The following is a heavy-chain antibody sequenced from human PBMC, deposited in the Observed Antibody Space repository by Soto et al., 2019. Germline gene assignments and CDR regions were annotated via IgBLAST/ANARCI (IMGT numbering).Heavy chain of an antibody. CDR3: ARWETILGVVIHYGMDV. CDR1: GGSLSGYY. Sequence: PSETLSLTCAVYGGSLSGYYWSWVRQPPGKGLEWIGEINHSGSTNYNPSLKSRVTISVDTAKNQFSLKLSSGTAADTAVYDCARWETILGVVIHYGMDVWGQGTTVT. CDR2: INHSGST. J-gene: IGHJ6*02. V-gene: IGHV4-34*01. D-gene: IGHD3-3*01.